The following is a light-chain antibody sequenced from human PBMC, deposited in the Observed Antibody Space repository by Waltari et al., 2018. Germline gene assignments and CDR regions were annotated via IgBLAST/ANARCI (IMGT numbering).Light chain of an antibody. Sequence: YALTQPPSLSLSPGQTARIACSGDILAAQYGFWYQQRPGRAPRMIIYKDNKRAPGTPELFSGTSAGKRVTLIMSGVQAEDEADYYSKSADSDGSDVVFGGETKLTVL. CDR3: KSADSDGSDVV. CDR1: ILAAQY. V-gene: IGLV3-25*03. J-gene: IGLJ2*01. CDR2: KDN.